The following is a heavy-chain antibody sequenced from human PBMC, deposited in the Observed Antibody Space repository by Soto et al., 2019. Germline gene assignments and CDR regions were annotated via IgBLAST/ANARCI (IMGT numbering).Heavy chain of an antibody. D-gene: IGHD2-8*01. CDR1: GVSISNTEW. V-gene: IGHV4-4*02. Sequence: KTSETLSLTCTVSGVSISNTEWWSWVRQPPGRGLEWMGEVHPSGNTNYNPSLKGRVTMSVDKSKNQFSLMLRSVTAADTAIYYCAKWHPLNPWVQGTLVTVSS. CDR3: AKWHPLNP. CDR2: VHPSGNT. J-gene: IGHJ5*02.